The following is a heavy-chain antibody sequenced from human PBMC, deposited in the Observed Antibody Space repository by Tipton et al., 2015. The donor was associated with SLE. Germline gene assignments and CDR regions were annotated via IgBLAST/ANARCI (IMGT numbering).Heavy chain of an antibody. V-gene: IGHV4-61*09. Sequence: TLSLTCTVSGGSICSGSYYWSWILQPAGKGLEWIGHFYTSGSTNYNPTLKSRVTIPADTSKNQFSLKLISVTAADPAVYYCARVPGEWEPHADAFDIWGQGTMVTVSS. J-gene: IGHJ3*02. CDR3: ARVPGEWEPHADAFDI. D-gene: IGHD1-26*01. CDR2: FYTSGST. CDR1: GGSICSGSYY.